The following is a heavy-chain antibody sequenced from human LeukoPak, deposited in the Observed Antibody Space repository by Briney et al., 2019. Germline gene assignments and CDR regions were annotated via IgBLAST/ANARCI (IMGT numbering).Heavy chain of an antibody. CDR2: INHSGST. V-gene: IGHV4-34*01. CDR3: ASLYPAGNWFDP. D-gene: IGHD2-15*01. Sequence: PSETLSLTCAVYGGSFSGYYWSWIRQPPGKGLEWIGEINHSGSTNYNPSLKSRVTISVDTSKNQFSLKLSSVTAADTAVYYCASLYPAGNWFDPWGQGTLVTVSS. CDR1: GGSFSGYY. J-gene: IGHJ5*02.